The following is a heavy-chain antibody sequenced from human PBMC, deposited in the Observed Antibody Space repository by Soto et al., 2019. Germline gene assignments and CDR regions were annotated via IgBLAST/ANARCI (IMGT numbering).Heavy chain of an antibody. J-gene: IGHJ4*02. CDR3: ARHGSTVDTEGAFDY. V-gene: IGHV4-59*08. D-gene: IGHD5-18*01. CDR1: GDSISPFS. Sequence: PSETLSLTCTVSGDSISPFSWSWVRQPPGKGLQWIGYISYFGNTNYNPSLKSRVTISLDTSKNHFSLQLRSVTAADTAMYFCARHGSTVDTEGAFDYWGQGALVTVSS. CDR2: ISYFGNT.